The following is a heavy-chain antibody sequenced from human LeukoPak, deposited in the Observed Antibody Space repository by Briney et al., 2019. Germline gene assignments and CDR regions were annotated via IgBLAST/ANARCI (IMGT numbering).Heavy chain of an antibody. CDR3: ARAGYSSGWFWDY. D-gene: IGHD6-19*01. Sequence: GGSLRLSCAASGFTFSSYSMNWVRQAPGKGLEWVSSISSSSSYIYYADSVKGRFTISRDNAKNSLYLQMNSLRAEGTAVYYCARAGYSSGWFWDYWGQGTLVTVSS. V-gene: IGHV3-21*01. J-gene: IGHJ4*02. CDR1: GFTFSSYS. CDR2: ISSSSSYI.